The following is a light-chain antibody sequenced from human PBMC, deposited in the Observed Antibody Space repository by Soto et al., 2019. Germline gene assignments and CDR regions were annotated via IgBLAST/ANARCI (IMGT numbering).Light chain of an antibody. CDR3: QQYNKWPLA. CDR1: QSVGSD. J-gene: IGKJ4*01. CDR2: GVS. Sequence: IVMTQYPVTLSVSPGEGATLSCRASQSVGSDLAWYHQKPGQPPRLLISGVSTRATGIPARFSGSGSGTEFTLTISSLQSEDFAVYYCQQYNKWPLAFGGGTKVDIK. V-gene: IGKV3-15*01.